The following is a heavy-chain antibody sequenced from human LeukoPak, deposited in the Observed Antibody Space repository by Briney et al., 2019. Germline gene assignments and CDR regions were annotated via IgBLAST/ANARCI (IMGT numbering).Heavy chain of an antibody. J-gene: IGHJ4*02. CDR1: GFTFSGYE. CDR2: ISDSGGRT. Sequence: PGGSLRLSCAASGFTFSGYEMNWVRQAPGKGLEWVAGISDSGGRTDYADSVKGRFTISRDNPKNTLYLQMNSLRAEDTAVYFCAKRGVVIRVILVGFHKEAYYFDSWGQGALVTVSS. V-gene: IGHV3-23*01. D-gene: IGHD3-22*01. CDR3: AKRGVVIRVILVGFHKEAYYFDS.